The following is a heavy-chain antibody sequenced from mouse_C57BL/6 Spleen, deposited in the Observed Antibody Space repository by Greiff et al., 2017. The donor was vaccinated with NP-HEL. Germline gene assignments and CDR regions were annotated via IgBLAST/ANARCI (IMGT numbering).Heavy chain of an antibody. CDR3: ARDRSTTVVPYVDY. D-gene: IGHD1-1*01. J-gene: IGHJ2*01. Sequence: EVQLQQSGPGLVKPSQSLSLTCSVTGYSITSGYYWNWIRQFPGNKLEWMGYISYDGSNNYNPSLKNRITITRNTSNNQFFLKLNSVTTEDTATYDCARDRSTTVVPYVDYWGKGTTLTVSS. CDR1: GYSITSGYY. V-gene: IGHV3-6*01. CDR2: ISYDGSN.